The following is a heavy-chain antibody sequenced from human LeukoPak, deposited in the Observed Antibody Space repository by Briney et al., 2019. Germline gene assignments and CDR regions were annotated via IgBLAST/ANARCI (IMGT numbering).Heavy chain of an antibody. V-gene: IGHV3-48*03. J-gene: IGHJ3*02. CDR1: GFTFSSYE. D-gene: IGHD4-17*01. Sequence: PGGSLRLSCAASGFTFSSYEMNWVRQAPGKGLEWVSYTSSSGSTIYYADSVKGRFTISRDNAKNSLYLQMNSLRAEDTAVYYCARDSPWTVTRGAFDIWGQGTMVTVSS. CDR3: ARDSPWTVTRGAFDI. CDR2: TSSSGSTI.